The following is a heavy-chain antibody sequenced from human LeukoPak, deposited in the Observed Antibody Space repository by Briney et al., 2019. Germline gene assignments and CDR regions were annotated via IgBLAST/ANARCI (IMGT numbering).Heavy chain of an antibody. CDR1: GFTFSSYA. CDR3: AKFVRAPRAGYYYDSSVYYSDGDY. CDR2: ISGSGGST. J-gene: IGHJ4*02. Sequence: GGSLRLSCAASGFTFSSYAMSWVRQAPGKGLEWVSAISGSGGSTYYADSVKGRFTISRDNSKNTLYLQMNSLRAEDTAVYYCAKFVRAPRAGYYYDSSVYYSDGDYWGQGTLVTVSS. V-gene: IGHV3-23*01. D-gene: IGHD3-22*01.